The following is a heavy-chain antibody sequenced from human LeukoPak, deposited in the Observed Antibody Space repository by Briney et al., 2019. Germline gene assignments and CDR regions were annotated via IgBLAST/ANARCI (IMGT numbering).Heavy chain of an antibody. CDR2: ISKSGDWT. V-gene: IGHV3-23*01. CDR1: GFTFLDYA. J-gene: IGHJ4*02. CDR3: AKMSGWELENYFFDY. D-gene: IGHD1-26*01. Sequence: VASLRLSCGASGFTFLDYAMSWVRHAPGKGLEWVSTISKSGDWTYYADSVKGRFTVSRDNSKNTLYVQMSSLRAGDTAVYYCAKMSGWELENYFFDYWGQGALVTVSS.